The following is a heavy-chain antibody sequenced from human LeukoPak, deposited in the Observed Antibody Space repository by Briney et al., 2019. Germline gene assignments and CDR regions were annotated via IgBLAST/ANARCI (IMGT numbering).Heavy chain of an antibody. D-gene: IGHD3-22*01. J-gene: IGHJ4*02. CDR1: GFTFSSYA. V-gene: IGHV3-23*01. Sequence: GGSLRLSCAASGFTFSSYAMSWVRQAPGKGLEWVSDISGSGGSANYADSVKGRFTISRDNSKNTLHLQMNSLRAEDTAVYYCAKGPSSYYYDSSDYSYFDYWGQGTLVTVSS. CDR2: ISGSGGSA. CDR3: AKGPSSYYYDSSDYSYFDY.